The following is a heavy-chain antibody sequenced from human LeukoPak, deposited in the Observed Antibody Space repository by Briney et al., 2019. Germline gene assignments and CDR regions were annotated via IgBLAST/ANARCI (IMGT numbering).Heavy chain of an antibody. D-gene: IGHD2-2*01. CDR2: IRSHGRHK. Sequence: GRTLSLSCAASGFTFSSYGMHWVRQTPSKEREWVAVIRSHGRHKYYADSVKDRFTISRDNSKNTLNLQMNSLRADDTAVYYGAKDPHLGACTNASCYGVAFDIWGLGTMVTVSS. J-gene: IGHJ3*02. CDR1: GFTFSSYG. V-gene: IGHV3-30*02. CDR3: AKDPHLGACTNASCYGVAFDI.